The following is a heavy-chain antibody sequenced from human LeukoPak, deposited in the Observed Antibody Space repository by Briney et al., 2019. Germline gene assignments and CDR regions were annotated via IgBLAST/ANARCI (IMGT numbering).Heavy chain of an antibody. J-gene: IGHJ3*01. CDR1: GDSLSSSTYY. D-gene: IGHD5-12*01. V-gene: IGHV4-39*01. Sequence: PSETLSLTCTVSGDSLSSSTYYWGWLRQPPGKGVEWVGNIFFIVSTYYNPSLSIRVTMSVATSKYQFSLRLSSVTAADTAIYYCAGHSRSGYGGYENAFDLWGQGTMVSVSS. CDR2: IFFIVST. CDR3: AGHSRSGYGGYENAFDL.